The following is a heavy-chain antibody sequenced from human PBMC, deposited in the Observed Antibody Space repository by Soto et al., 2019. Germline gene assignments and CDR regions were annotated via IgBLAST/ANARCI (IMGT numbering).Heavy chain of an antibody. CDR2: ISYDGSNK. CDR1: GFTFSSYG. V-gene: IGHV3-30*03. J-gene: IGHJ6*02. Sequence: PGGSLRLSCAASGFTFSSYGMHWVRQAPGKGLEWVAVISYDGSNKYYADSVKGRFTISRDNSKNTLYLQMNSLRAEDTAVYYCATYSSGWYRNYYYGMDVWGQGTTVTVSS. D-gene: IGHD6-19*01. CDR3: ATYSSGWYRNYYYGMDV.